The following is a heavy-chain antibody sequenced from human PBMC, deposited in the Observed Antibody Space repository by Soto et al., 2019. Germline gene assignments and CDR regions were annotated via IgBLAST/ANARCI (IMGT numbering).Heavy chain of an antibody. J-gene: IGHJ6*03. CDR1: GGSISSSSYY. Sequence: SETLSLTCTVSGGSISSSSYYWGWIRQPPGKGLEWIGSIYYSGSTYYNPSLKSRVTISVDPSKNQFSLKLSSVTAADTAVYYCARLRGGYSCFHYYYYYYMDVWGKGTTVTVSS. V-gene: IGHV4-39*01. CDR3: ARLRGGYSCFHYYYYYYMDV. D-gene: IGHD5-12*01. CDR2: IYYSGST.